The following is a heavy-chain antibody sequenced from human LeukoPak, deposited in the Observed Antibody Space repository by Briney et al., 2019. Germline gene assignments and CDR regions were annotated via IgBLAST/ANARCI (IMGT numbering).Heavy chain of an antibody. CDR3: ARGTMMVGP. Sequence: PSETLSLTWTVSGXSISNYYWSWIRQPPGKGLEWIGFIYYSGSTTYNPSLKSRATISVDTSKNQFPLKLSSVTAADTAVYYCARGTMMVGPWGQGTLVTVSS. D-gene: IGHD3-22*01. CDR1: GXSISNYY. V-gene: IGHV4-59*01. CDR2: IYYSGST. J-gene: IGHJ5*02.